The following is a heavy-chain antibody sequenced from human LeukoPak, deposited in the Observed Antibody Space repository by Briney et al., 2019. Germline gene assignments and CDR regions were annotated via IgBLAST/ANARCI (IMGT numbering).Heavy chain of an antibody. CDR3: ARGVRAYCGGDCSVASPAGIH. D-gene: IGHD2-21*02. CDR1: GYTFTGYY. CDR2: INPNSGGT. V-gene: IGHV1-2*02. J-gene: IGHJ4*02. Sequence: GASVKVSCKASGYTFTGYYMHWVRQAPGQGLEWMGWINPNSGGTNYAQKFQGRVTMTRDTSISTAYMELSRLRSDDTAVYYCARGVRAYCGGDCSVASPAGIHWGQGTLVTVSS.